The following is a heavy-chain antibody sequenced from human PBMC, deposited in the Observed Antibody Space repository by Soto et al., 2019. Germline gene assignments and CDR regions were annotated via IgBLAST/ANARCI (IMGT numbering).Heavy chain of an antibody. V-gene: IGHV5-51*01. CDR3: VRSGTSSGRFSDY. D-gene: IGHD2-15*01. CDR1: GYTFTSYW. CDR2: IYPSDSDI. Sequence: GESLKISCKGSGYTFTSYWIGWVRQMPGEGLEWMGVIYPSDSDIRYSPSFQGKVTISADKSIATAYLQWSSLKAADTAMYYCVRSGTSSGRFSDYWGQGTLVTVSS. J-gene: IGHJ4*02.